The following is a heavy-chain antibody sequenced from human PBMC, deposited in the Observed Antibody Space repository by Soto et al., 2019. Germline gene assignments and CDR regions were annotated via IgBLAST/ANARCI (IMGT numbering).Heavy chain of an antibody. D-gene: IGHD2-8*02. CDR1: GGSFSGYY. V-gene: IGHV4-34*01. CDR3: ARDKITGLCDY. Sequence: QVQLQQWGAGLLKPSETLSLTCAVYGGSFSGYYWTWIRQPPGTGLEWIGEINHSGSTNYNPSLKSRVTISVDTSKNQFPLKRTSVTAADTAVYYCARDKITGLCDYWGHGTLVTVSS. J-gene: IGHJ4*01. CDR2: INHSGST.